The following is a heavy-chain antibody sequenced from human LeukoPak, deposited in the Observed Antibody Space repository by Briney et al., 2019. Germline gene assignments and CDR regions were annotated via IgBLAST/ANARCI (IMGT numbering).Heavy chain of an antibody. Sequence: SETLSLTCAVSGGSISSGVYSWSWVRQPPGKGLEWIGYIYYSGSTNYNPSLKSRVTISVDTSKNQFSLKLSSVTAADTAVYYCAREVAYSGSYYEGYYYMDVWGKGTTVTISS. V-gene: IGHV4-61*08. J-gene: IGHJ6*03. CDR1: GGSISSGVYS. CDR3: AREVAYSGSYYEGYYYMDV. D-gene: IGHD1-26*01. CDR2: IYYSGST.